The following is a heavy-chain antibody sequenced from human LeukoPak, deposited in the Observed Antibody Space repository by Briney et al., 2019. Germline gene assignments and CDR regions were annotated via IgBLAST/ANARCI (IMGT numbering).Heavy chain of an antibody. V-gene: IGHV4-59*01. CDR2: IYYTGGT. Sequence: PSETLSLTCTVSGDSTNAYYWGWIRQSPGKGLQYIGYIYYTGGTHYSPSLPSRVTMSIDTSKNQFSLKLRSVTAADTAMYYCARVRDGPRGTHFDFWGQGTLVTVSS. D-gene: IGHD3-10*01. CDR3: ARVRDGPRGTHFDF. CDR1: GDSTNAYY. J-gene: IGHJ4*02.